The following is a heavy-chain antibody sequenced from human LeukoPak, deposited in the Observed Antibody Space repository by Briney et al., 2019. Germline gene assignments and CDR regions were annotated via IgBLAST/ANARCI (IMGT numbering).Heavy chain of an antibody. J-gene: IGHJ4*02. CDR1: GFTVSSNY. V-gene: IGHV3-66*01. D-gene: IGHD3-10*01. CDR2: IYSGGST. Sequence: GGSLRLSCAASGFTVSSNYMSWVRQAPGKGLEWVSVIYSGGSTYYADSVKGRFTISRDNSKNTLYLQMNSLRAEDTAVYYCAKDLPYGSGSYYYDYWGQGTLVTVSS. CDR3: AKDLPYGSGSYYYDY.